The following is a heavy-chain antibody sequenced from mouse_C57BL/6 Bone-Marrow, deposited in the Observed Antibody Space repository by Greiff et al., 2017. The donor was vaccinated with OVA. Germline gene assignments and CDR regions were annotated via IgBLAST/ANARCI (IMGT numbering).Heavy chain of an antibody. CDR3: AREEDYGNYVGFAY. V-gene: IGHV1-4*01. J-gene: IGHJ3*01. Sequence: VQLQQSGAELARPGASVKMSCKASGYTFTSYTMHWVKQRPGQGLEWIGYINPSSGYTKYNQKFKDKATLTADKSSSTAYMQLSSLTSEDSAVYYCAREEDYGNYVGFAYWGQGTLVTVSA. CDR2: INPSSGYT. D-gene: IGHD2-1*01. CDR1: GYTFTSYT.